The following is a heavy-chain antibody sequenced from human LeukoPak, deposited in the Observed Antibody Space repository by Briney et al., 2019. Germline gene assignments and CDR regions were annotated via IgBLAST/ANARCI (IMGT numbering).Heavy chain of an antibody. CDR2: VYDSGST. CDR1: GGSISSYY. D-gene: IGHD5-24*01. CDR3: ARERRDGYKVYFDY. Sequence: PSETLSLTCTVSGGSISSYYWSWIRQPPGKGLEWIGDVYDSGSTNYNPSLKSRVTISVDTSKNQFSLRLSSVTAADTAVYYCARERRDGYKVYFDYWGQGTLVTVSS. V-gene: IGHV4-59*01. J-gene: IGHJ4*02.